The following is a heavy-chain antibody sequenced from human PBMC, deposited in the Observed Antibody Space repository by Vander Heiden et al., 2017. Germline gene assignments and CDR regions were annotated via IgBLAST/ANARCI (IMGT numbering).Heavy chain of an antibody. CDR3: ARARKGIYGSGSYRGMDV. CDR1: GFTFSSYA. CDR2: ISYDGSNK. J-gene: IGHJ6*02. V-gene: IGHV3-30-3*01. Sequence: QVQLVESGGGVVQPGRSLRLPCAASGFTFSSYAMHWVRQAPGKGLEWVAVISYDGSNKYYADSVKGRFTISRDNSKNTLYLQMNSLRAEDTAVYYCARARKGIYGSGSYRGMDVWGQGTTVTVSS. D-gene: IGHD3-10*01.